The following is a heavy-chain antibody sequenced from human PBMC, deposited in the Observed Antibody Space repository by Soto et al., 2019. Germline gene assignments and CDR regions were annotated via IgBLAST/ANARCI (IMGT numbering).Heavy chain of an antibody. J-gene: IGHJ3*01. CDR2: ISWNSGAR. CDR3: AKDIRASSPYAAFDL. Sequence: PGGSLRLSCVASGLSFQFNNFAMHWVRQAPGKGLEWVSGISWNSGARDYADSVKGRFTISRDNAKKSIYLTMGSLRPDDSALYYCAKDIRASSPYAAFDLWGQGTQVTVSS. CDR1: GLSFQFNNFA. V-gene: IGHV3-9*01. D-gene: IGHD1-26*01.